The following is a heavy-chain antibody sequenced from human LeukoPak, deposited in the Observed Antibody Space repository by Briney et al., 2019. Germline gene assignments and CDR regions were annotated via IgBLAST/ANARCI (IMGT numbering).Heavy chain of an antibody. Sequence: GGSLRLSCAASGFTFSSYSMNWVRQAPGKGLEWVSSISSSSSYIYYADSVKGRFTISRDNAKNSLYLQMNSLRAEDTAVYYCARDFSSIGNIVLMVYATHYIFDYWGQGTLVTVSS. CDR2: ISSSSSYI. D-gene: IGHD2-8*01. CDR3: ARDFSSIGNIVLMVYATHYIFDY. V-gene: IGHV3-21*01. J-gene: IGHJ4*02. CDR1: GFTFSSYS.